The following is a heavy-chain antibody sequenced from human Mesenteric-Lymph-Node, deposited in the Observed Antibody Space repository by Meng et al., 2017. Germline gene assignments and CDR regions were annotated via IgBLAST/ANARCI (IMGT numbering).Heavy chain of an antibody. CDR3: ARDIVPNGQQDY. Sequence: SVKVSCKASGGTFSSNIISWVRQAPGQGLEWMGRIIPIVGVVDYAQKFQGRVTITADKSTNTAYVQLSGLRSEDTAVYYCARDIVPNGQQDYWGQGTLVTVSS. V-gene: IGHV1-69*04. CDR1: GGTFSSNI. D-gene: IGHD6-13*01. J-gene: IGHJ4*02. CDR2: IIPIVGVV.